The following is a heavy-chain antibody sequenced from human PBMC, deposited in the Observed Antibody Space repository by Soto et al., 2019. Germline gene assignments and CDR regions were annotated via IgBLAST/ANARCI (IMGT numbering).Heavy chain of an antibody. D-gene: IGHD6-19*01. CDR1: GFTVSSNY. J-gene: IGHJ4*02. V-gene: IGHV3-66*01. CDR2: IYSGGST. Sequence: GGSLRLSCAASGFTVSSNYMSWVRQAPGKGLEWVSVIYSGGSTYYADSVKGRFTISRDNSKNTLYLQMNSLRAEDTAVYYCASGGSSGWYESDYWGQGTLVTVSS. CDR3: ASGGSSGWYESDY.